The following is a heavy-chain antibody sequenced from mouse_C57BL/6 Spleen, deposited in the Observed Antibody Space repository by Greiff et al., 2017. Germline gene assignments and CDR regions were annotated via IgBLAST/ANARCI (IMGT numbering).Heavy chain of an antibody. Sequence: EVQLQQPGPELVKPGASVKMSCKASGYTFTDYNMHWVKQSHGKSLEWIGYINPNNGGTSYNQKFKGKATLTVNKSSSTAYMELRSLTSEDSAVYCCARSLDGYYDLDYWGQGTSVTVSS. CDR3: ARSLDGYYDLDY. CDR2: INPNNGGT. CDR1: GYTFTDYN. J-gene: IGHJ2*02. V-gene: IGHV1-22*01. D-gene: IGHD2-3*01.